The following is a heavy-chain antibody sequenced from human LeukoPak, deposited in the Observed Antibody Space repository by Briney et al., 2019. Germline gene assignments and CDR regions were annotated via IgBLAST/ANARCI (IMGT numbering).Heavy chain of an antibody. CDR1: GFTFSSYG. Sequence: GGSLTLSCAASGFTFSSYGMHCVRQAPAKGLEWVAIISYDGSNKYYADSVKGRFTISRDNSKNTLYLQMNRLRAEDTAVYYCAKSTTVTQRGYFDYWGQGTLVTVSS. J-gene: IGHJ4*02. CDR2: ISYDGSNK. D-gene: IGHD4-17*01. V-gene: IGHV3-30*18. CDR3: AKSTTVTQRGYFDY.